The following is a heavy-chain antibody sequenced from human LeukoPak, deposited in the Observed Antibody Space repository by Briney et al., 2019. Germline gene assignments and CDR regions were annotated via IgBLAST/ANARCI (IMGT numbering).Heavy chain of an antibody. Sequence: GGSLRLSCAASGFTFSSYWMHWVRQAPGKGLVWVSRINSDGSSTSYADSVKGRFTISRDNAKNTLYLQMNSLRAEDTAVYYCARVARHGYNFYRLFDYWSQGTLVTVSS. CDR1: GFTFSSYW. D-gene: IGHD5-24*01. CDR3: ARVARHGYNFYRLFDY. J-gene: IGHJ4*02. CDR2: INSDGSST. V-gene: IGHV3-74*01.